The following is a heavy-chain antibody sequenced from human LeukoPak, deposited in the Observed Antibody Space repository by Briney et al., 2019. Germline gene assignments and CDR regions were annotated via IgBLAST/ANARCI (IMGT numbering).Heavy chain of an antibody. CDR2: IIPIFGTA. J-gene: IGHJ5*02. CDR1: GGTFSSYA. V-gene: IGHV1-69*01. Sequence: GSSVKVSCKASGGTFSSYAISWVRQAPGQGLEWMGGIIPIFGTANYAQKFQGRVTITADESTSTAYMELSSLRFEDTAVYYCARDLGRGSSWYNWFDPWGQGTLVTVSS. CDR3: ARDLGRGSSWYNWFDP. D-gene: IGHD6-13*01.